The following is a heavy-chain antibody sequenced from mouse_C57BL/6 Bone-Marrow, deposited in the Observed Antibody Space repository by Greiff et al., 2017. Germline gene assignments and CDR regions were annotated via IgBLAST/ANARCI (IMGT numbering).Heavy chain of an antibody. Sequence: EVHLVESGGGLVKPGGSLKLSCAASGFTFSSYAMSWVRQTPEKRLEWVATISDGGSYTYYPDNVKGRFAISRDHAKNNLYLQMSHLKSEDTAMYDCARDTYGNYKWFAYWGQGTLVTVSA. CDR2: ISDGGSYT. CDR3: ARDTYGNYKWFAY. D-gene: IGHD2-1*01. V-gene: IGHV5-4*01. CDR1: GFTFSSYA. J-gene: IGHJ3*01.